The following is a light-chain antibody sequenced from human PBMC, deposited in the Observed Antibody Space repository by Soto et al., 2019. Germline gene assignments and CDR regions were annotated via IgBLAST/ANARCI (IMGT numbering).Light chain of an antibody. CDR2: AAS. CDR1: EGITSF. CDR3: QHFSGYPRT. J-gene: IGKJ1*01. Sequence: EIQLTQSPAFLSSSIGERVTITWRASEGITSFLAGYQHTPGKAPNLLIYAASSLESGVPSKFSGSGSGREFTLTINSLQPEDFAIYSCQHFSGYPRTFGQGTKLEI. V-gene: IGKV1-9*01.